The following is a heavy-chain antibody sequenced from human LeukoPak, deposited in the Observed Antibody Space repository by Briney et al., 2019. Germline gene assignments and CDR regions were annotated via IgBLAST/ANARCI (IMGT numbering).Heavy chain of an antibody. J-gene: IGHJ3*02. CDR2: IYYTGST. V-gene: IGHV4-39*07. Sequence: PSETLSLTCSVSGGSISRSSYYWGWIRQPPGKGLEWIGSIYYTGSTYYDPSLKSRVTISVDTSKNQFSLKLSSVTAADTAVYYCARRRAGATADAFDIWGQGTMVTVSS. D-gene: IGHD1-26*01. CDR1: GGSISRSSYY. CDR3: ARRRAGATADAFDI.